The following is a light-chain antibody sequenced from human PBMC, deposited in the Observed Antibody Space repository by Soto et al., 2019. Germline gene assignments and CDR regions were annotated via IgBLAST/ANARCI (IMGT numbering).Light chain of an antibody. J-gene: IGKJ4*02. CDR1: QAIGTY. V-gene: IGKV1-9*01. Sequence: DIQLTQSPSFLSASIGDSVTITCRASQAIGTYLAWYQQKPGKAPNLLVSTASPLHSGVPSRFSGSGSGTEFTLTITGLQPEDVATYYCQQLNTYLLTFGGGTKVQIK. CDR3: QQLNTYLLT. CDR2: TAS.